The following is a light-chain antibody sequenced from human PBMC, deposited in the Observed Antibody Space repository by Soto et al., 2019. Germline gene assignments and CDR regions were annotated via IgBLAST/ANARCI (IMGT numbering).Light chain of an antibody. CDR1: SSDVGGYNY. CDR2: EVS. V-gene: IGLV2-14*01. J-gene: IGLJ1*01. CDR3: SSYTSSSSYV. Sequence: QSALTQPASVSGSPGQPITISCTGTSSDVGGYNYVSWYQQHPGKAPKLMIYEVSNRPSGVSNRFSGSKSGNTASLTISGLQAEDEADYYCSSYTSSSSYVFGPGTKVTVL.